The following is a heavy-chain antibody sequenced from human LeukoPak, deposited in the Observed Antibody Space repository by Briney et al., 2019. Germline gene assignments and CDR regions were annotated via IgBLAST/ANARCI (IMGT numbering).Heavy chain of an antibody. V-gene: IGHV4-59*12. CDR3: ARDRGLSIAYYMDV. Sequence: SETLSLTCTVSGGSISSYYWSWIRQPPGKGLEWIGYIYYSGSTSYNPSLKSRVTISVDTSKNQFSLRVNTVTAADTAVYYCARDRGLSIAYYMDVWGKGTTVTISS. D-gene: IGHD3-10*01. J-gene: IGHJ6*03. CDR1: GGSISSYY. CDR2: IYYSGST.